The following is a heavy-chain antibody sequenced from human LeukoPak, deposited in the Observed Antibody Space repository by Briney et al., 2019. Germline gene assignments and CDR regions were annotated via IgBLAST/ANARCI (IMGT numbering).Heavy chain of an antibody. J-gene: IGHJ3*02. CDR2: ISAYNGNT. Sequence: ASVKVSCKASGYTFTSYGISWVRQAPGQGLEWMGWISAYNGNTNYAQKLQGRVTMTTDTSTSTAYMELRSLRSDDTAVYYCARDIVVVVAATRNDAFGIWGQGTMVTVSS. D-gene: IGHD2-15*01. CDR1: GYTFTSYG. CDR3: ARDIVVVVAATRNDAFGI. V-gene: IGHV1-18*01.